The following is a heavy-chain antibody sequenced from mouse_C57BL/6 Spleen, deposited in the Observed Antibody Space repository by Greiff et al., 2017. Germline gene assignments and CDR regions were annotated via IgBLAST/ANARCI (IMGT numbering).Heavy chain of an antibody. CDR2: IVPGSGST. CDR1: GYTFTGYW. J-gene: IGHJ3*01. D-gene: IGHD2-10*02. V-gene: IGHV1-9*01. Sequence: VQLQQSGAELMKPGASVKLSCKATGYTFTGYWIEWVKQRPGHGLEWIGGIVPGSGSTNYNEKFKGKATFTADTSSHTAYMHLSSLTTEDSAISYCARTGYGNFVAYWGQGTLVTVSA. CDR3: ARTGYGNFVAY.